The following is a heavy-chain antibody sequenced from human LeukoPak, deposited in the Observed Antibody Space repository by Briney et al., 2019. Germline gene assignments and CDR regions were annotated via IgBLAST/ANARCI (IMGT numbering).Heavy chain of an antibody. V-gene: IGHV3-21*01. D-gene: IGHD5-12*01. J-gene: IGHJ6*03. CDR1: GFTFRTYG. CDR2: ISASGFGT. Sequence: GGSLRLSCAASGFTFRTYGMSWVRQAPGKGLEGVSAISASGFGTYYADSMKGRFTISRDNAKNSLYLQMNSLRAEDTAVYYCAREHSGYDFPGRDYYYMDVWGKGTTVTVSS. CDR3: AREHSGYDFPGRDYYYMDV.